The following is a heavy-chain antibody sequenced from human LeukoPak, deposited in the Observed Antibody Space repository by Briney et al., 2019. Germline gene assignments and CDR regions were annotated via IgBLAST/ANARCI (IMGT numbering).Heavy chain of an antibody. Sequence: WLGRTYYRSKWYNDYAVSVKSRIVINPDTSKNQFSLQLSSVTPEDTAVYYCTRDGIRVLDYWGQGILVTVSS. CDR2: TYYRSKWYN. V-gene: IGHV6-1*01. D-gene: IGHD1-1*01. CDR3: TRDGIRVLDY. J-gene: IGHJ4*02.